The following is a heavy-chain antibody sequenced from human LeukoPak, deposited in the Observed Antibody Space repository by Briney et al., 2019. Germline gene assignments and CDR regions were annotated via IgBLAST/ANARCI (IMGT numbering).Heavy chain of an antibody. Sequence: GGSLRLSCAASGFTFSTYSMNWVRQAPGKGLEWVSYISTGSTTIYYADSVKGRFTISRDNSKNTLYLQMNSLRAEDTAVYYCARDLSVTWTSSWYLGYWGQGTLVTVSS. V-gene: IGHV3-48*01. D-gene: IGHD6-13*01. CDR2: ISTGSTTI. CDR3: ARDLSVTWTSSWYLGY. J-gene: IGHJ4*02. CDR1: GFTFSTYS.